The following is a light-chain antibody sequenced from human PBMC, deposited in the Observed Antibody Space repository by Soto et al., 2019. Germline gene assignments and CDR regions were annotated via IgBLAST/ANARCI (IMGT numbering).Light chain of an antibody. CDR2: DND. CDR1: SSNIGNNY. V-gene: IGLV1-51*01. Sequence: QSVLTQPPSVSAAPGQKVTISCSESSSNIGNNYVFWYQQLPGTAPKLLIYDNDKQPSGIPDRFSGSKSGTSATLGITGLQTGDEADYYCATWDRSLSVGVFGGVTKLTVL. CDR3: ATWDRSLSVGV. J-gene: IGLJ2*01.